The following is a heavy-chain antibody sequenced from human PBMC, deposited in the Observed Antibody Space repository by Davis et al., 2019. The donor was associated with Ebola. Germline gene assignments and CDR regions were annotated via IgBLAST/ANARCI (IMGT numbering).Heavy chain of an antibody. CDR3: AKDEEEIVVVPAATASFDY. J-gene: IGHJ4*02. CDR1: GFTFSSYA. D-gene: IGHD2-2*01. CDR2: ISGSGGST. Sequence: PGGSLRLSCAASGFTFSSYAMSWVRQAPGKGLEWVSAISGSGGSTYYADSVKGRFTISRDNSKNTLYLQMNSLRAEDTAVYYCAKDEEEIVVVPAATASFDYWGQGTLVTVSS. V-gene: IGHV3-23*01.